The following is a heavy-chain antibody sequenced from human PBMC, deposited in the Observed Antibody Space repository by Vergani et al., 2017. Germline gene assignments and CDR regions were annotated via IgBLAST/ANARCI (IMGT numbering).Heavy chain of an antibody. V-gene: IGHV5-51*01. J-gene: IGHJ4*02. D-gene: IGHD1-1*01. Sequence: EVQLVQSGAEVKKPGESLKISCQISGYSFTNYWIGWVRQMPGKGLEWMGIIHPADSDTRYSPSFQGKVTISVDKSISTAFLQWDSLKASDTALYYCARHTTYTDSWGQGTLVTVSS. CDR1: GYSFTNYW. CDR2: IHPADSDT. CDR3: ARHTTYTDS.